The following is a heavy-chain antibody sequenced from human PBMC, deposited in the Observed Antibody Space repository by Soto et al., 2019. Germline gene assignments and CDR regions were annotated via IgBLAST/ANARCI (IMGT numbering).Heavy chain of an antibody. Sequence: SVKVSWKAAGGTFSSYAISWVRQAPGQGLEWMGGIIPIFGTANYAQKFQGRVTITADESTSTAYMELSSLRSEDTAVYYCARGVLEGYGPHYYYYYGMDVWGQGTTVTVSS. D-gene: IGHD5-18*01. CDR1: GGTFSSYA. CDR3: ARGVLEGYGPHYYYYYGMDV. CDR2: IIPIFGTA. J-gene: IGHJ6*02. V-gene: IGHV1-69*13.